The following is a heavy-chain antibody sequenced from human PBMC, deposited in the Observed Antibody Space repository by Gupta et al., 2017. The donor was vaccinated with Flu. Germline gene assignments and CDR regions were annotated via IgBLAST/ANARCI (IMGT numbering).Heavy chain of an antibody. Sequence: SGFTFTSNWMTWVRQAPGKGLEWVATINEDGRDKYYVDSVKGRFTISRDNAKSSVSLQMNSLRVEDTAVDYCARARGLGNWGQGTMVTVSS. J-gene: IGHJ3*02. CDR2: INEDGRDK. CDR3: ARARGLGN. D-gene: IGHD3-10*01. V-gene: IGHV3-7*01. CDR1: GFTFTSNW.